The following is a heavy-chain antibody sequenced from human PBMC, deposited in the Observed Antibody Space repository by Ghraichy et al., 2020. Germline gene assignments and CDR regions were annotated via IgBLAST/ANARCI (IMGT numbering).Heavy chain of an antibody. CDR1: GFTFSSYG. J-gene: IGHJ4*02. D-gene: IGHD5-12*01. Sequence: GGSLRLSCAATGFTFSSYGMHWVRQALGKGLEWVAVIWYDGSNKYYADSVKGRFTISRDNSKNTLYLQMNSLRAEDTAVYYCVRETLRYFDSWGQGTLVTGSS. V-gene: IGHV3-33*01. CDR2: IWYDGSNK. CDR3: VRETLRYFDS.